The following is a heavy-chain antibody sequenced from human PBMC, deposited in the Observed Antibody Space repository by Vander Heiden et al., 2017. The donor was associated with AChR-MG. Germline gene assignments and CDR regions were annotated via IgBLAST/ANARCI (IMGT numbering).Heavy chain of an antibody. D-gene: IGHD2-15*01. J-gene: IGHJ6*02. Sequence: QLQLQESGPGLVKPSETLSLTCTVSGGSISSSSYYWGWIRQPPGKGLEWIGSIYYSGSTYYNPSLKSRVTISVDTSKNQFSLKLSSVTAADTAVYYCARRGVAATHYYYYYGMDVWGQGTTVTVSS. CDR1: GGSISSSSYY. CDR2: IYYSGST. V-gene: IGHV4-39*01. CDR3: ARRGVAATHYYYYYGMDV.